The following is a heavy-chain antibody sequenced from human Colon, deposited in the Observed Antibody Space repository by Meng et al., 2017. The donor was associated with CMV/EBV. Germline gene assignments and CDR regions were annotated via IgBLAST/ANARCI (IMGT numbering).Heavy chain of an antibody. CDR3: ASQDYGGSTRDY. J-gene: IGHJ4*02. V-gene: IGHV3-66*04. CDR1: GFTVSSNY. Sequence: LVGSGAVLVKPGGSLRPSCAASGFTVSSNYKSWVRQAPGKGLEWVSVIYSGGSTYYADSVKGRFTISRDNSKNTLYLQMNSLRAEDTAVYYCASQDYGGSTRDYWGQGTLVTVSS. D-gene: IGHD4-23*01. CDR2: IYSGGST.